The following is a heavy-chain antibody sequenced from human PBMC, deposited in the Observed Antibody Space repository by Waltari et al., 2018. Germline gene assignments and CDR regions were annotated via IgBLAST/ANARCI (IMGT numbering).Heavy chain of an antibody. V-gene: IGHV3-23*01. CDR1: GITFSNFP. D-gene: IGHD1-20*01. CDR3: ATPFYNWDDPLHS. CDR2: ITVGDDA. Sequence: EVQLLESGGDLVQPGGSLRLSCAASGITFSNFPINWVLLAPGTGLEWVAAITVGDDAQYADSLRGRFTISRDSSKDTVHLQMNGLRVEDTAIYYCATPFYNWDDPLHSWGQGTPVTVSS. J-gene: IGHJ4*02.